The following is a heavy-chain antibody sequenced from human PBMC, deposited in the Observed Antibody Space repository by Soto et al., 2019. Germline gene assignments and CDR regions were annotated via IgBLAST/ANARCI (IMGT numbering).Heavy chain of an antibody. CDR2: ISAYNGNT. D-gene: IGHD6-6*01. CDR1: GYTFTSYG. V-gene: IGHV1-18*01. Sequence: QVQLVQSGAEVKKPGASVKVSCKASGYTFTSYGISWVRQAPGQGLEWMGWISAYNGNTNYAQKLQGRVTMTTETSTSTAYMELRSLRSDDTAVYYCARDRAPNIAARKTFYYYYGMDVWGQGTTVTVSS. J-gene: IGHJ6*02. CDR3: ARDRAPNIAARKTFYYYYGMDV.